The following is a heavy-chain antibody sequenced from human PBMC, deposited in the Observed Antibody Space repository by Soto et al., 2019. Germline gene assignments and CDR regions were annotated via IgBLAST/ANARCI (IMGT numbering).Heavy chain of an antibody. V-gene: IGHV3-74*01. Sequence: EVQLVESGGGSVQPGGSLRLHCAASEFTFSSHWMYWVRQAPGKGLFWVSRIKSEGSSRRYADSVNGRFTVSRDNAKNTLYLQMNSLRAEDTAVYYCAREATYSSGRGMDVWGQGTLVTVSS. J-gene: IGHJ4*02. CDR3: AREATYSSGRGMDV. CDR1: EFTFSSHW. D-gene: IGHD3-22*01. CDR2: IKSEGSSR.